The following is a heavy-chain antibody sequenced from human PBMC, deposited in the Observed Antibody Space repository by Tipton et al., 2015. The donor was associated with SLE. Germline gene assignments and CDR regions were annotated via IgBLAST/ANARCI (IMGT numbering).Heavy chain of an antibody. Sequence: QVQLVQSGGGVVQPGRSLRLSCAVSGFTFSTFGMHWVRQAPGKGLEWLAFIWYDGSKKYYADSVEGRFTISRDNSKKTLWLHMNSLRVEDTAVYHCAKDKGYGDYVGWYFDLWGRGTLVTVSS. J-gene: IGHJ2*01. D-gene: IGHD4-17*01. CDR3: AKDKGYGDYVGWYFDL. V-gene: IGHV3-33*03. CDR1: GFTFSTFG. CDR2: IWYDGSKK.